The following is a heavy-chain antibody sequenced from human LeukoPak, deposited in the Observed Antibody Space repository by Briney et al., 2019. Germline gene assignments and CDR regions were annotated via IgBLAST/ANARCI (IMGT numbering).Heavy chain of an antibody. Sequence: ASVKVSCKASGYTFTGYYMHWVRQAPGQGLEWMEWINPNSGGTHYAQKFQGRVTVTRDTSISTTYMDLSRLKSDDTAIYYCARKGEIYGDYDYWGQGTLVTVSS. CDR1: GYTFTGYY. D-gene: IGHD4-17*01. V-gene: IGHV1-2*02. CDR3: ARKGEIYGDYDY. J-gene: IGHJ4*02. CDR2: INPNSGGT.